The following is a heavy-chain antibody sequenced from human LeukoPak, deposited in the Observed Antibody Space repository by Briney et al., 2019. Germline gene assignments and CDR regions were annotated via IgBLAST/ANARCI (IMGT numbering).Heavy chain of an antibody. Sequence: ASVKVSCKASGYIFTDYYLHWVRQAPGQGLEWMGWIYPKSGGTDYAQKFQGRGTMTRDTSISTVYMELSSLGSDDTAVYYCTRARLSTSCYEFDPWGRGTPVTVSS. CDR1: GYIFTDYY. D-gene: IGHD2-2*01. J-gene: IGHJ5*02. CDR2: IYPKSGGT. CDR3: TRARLSTSCYEFDP. V-gene: IGHV1-2*02.